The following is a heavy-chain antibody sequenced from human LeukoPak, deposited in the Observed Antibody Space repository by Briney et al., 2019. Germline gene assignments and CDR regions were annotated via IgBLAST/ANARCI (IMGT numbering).Heavy chain of an antibody. D-gene: IGHD1-1*01. CDR1: GGCFSGYY. V-gene: IGHV4-34*01. J-gene: IGHJ4*02. Sequence: SETLSLTCAVYGGCFSGYYWSWIRQPPGKGLEWIGEINHSGSTNYNPSLKSRVTISVDTSKNQFSLKLSSVTAADTAVYYCTRLDDFLDYWGQGTLVTVSS. CDR3: TRLDDFLDY. CDR2: INHSGST.